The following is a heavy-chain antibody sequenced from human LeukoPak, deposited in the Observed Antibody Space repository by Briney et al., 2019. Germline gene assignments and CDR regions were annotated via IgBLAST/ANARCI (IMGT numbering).Heavy chain of an antibody. D-gene: IGHD3-10*01. CDR3: ARGRRGNSGSYHY. J-gene: IGHJ4*02. V-gene: IGHV4-34*01. CDR2: INHSGST. Sequence: PSETLSLTCAVYGGSFSGYYWSWIRQPPGKGLEWIGEINHSGSTNYNPSLKSRVTISVDTSKNQFSLKLSSVTAADTAVYYCARGRRGNSGSYHYWGQGTLVTVSS. CDR1: GGSFSGYY.